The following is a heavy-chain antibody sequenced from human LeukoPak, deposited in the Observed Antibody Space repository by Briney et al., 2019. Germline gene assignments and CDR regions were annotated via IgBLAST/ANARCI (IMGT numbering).Heavy chain of an antibody. CDR3: ARGGLYCSGGSCYLVY. Sequence: GGSLRLSCAASGFTLSSYWMSWVRQAPGKGLEWVANIKQDGSEKYYVDSVKGRFTISRDNAKNSLYLQMNSLRAEDTAVYYCARGGLYCSGGSCYLVYWGQGTLVTVSS. J-gene: IGHJ4*02. CDR2: IKQDGSEK. D-gene: IGHD2-15*01. V-gene: IGHV3-7*01. CDR1: GFTLSSYW.